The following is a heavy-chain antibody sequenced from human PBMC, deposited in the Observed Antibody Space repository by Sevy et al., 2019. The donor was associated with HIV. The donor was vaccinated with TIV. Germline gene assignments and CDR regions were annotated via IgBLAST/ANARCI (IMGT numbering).Heavy chain of an antibody. V-gene: IGHV3-23*01. D-gene: IGHD1-26*01. CDR1: GFTFRNYA. Sequence: GGSLRLSCAAPGFTFRNYAMTWVRQAPGKGLQWVSAISGGDDSTYYADSVKGRFTISRDNSKNTLYLQMNSLRAEDTAVYYCAKDLAFIVGDAFDIWGQGTLVTVSS. J-gene: IGHJ3*02. CDR2: ISGGDDST. CDR3: AKDLAFIVGDAFDI.